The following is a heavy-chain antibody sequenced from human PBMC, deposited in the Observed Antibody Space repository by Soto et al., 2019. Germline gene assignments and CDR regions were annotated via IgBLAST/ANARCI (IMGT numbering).Heavy chain of an antibody. CDR1: GFSFSVYA. D-gene: IGHD3-9*01. Sequence: QVQLVESGGGVIQPGRSLTLSCAASGFSFSVYAFQWVRQAPGKGLEWVAATSYDGSDINYADSVKGRFTISKDNSKKTLYLQMTSLREEDTAVYYCASVRRGSAGYYSFAYWGQGTLVIVSS. V-gene: IGHV3-30*04. CDR3: ASVRRGSAGYYSFAY. CDR2: TSYDGSDI. J-gene: IGHJ4*02.